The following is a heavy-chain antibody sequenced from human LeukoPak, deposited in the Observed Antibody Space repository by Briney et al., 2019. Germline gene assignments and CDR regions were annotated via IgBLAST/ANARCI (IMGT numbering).Heavy chain of an antibody. CDR2: IYHSGST. V-gene: IGHV4-38-2*02. CDR1: GYSISSGYY. D-gene: IGHD5-12*01. CDR3: ARDLPGYSGYDSYYFDY. Sequence: SETLSLTCTVSGYSISSGYYWGWIRQPPGKGLEWIGSIYHSGSTYYNPSLKSRVTISVDTSKNQFSLKLSSVTAADTAVYYCARDLPGYSGYDSYYFDYWGQGTLVTVSS. J-gene: IGHJ4*02.